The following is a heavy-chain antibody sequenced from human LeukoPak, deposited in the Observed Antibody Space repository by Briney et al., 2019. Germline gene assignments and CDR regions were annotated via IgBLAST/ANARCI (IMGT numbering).Heavy chain of an antibody. CDR1: GFTFSSYS. Sequence: PGGSLRLSCAASGFTFSSYSMNWVRQAPGKGLEWVSSISSSSSYIYYADSVKGRFTISRDNAKNSLYLQMNSLRAEDTAVYYCAKDGNSGSYFRSPYYYYYYMDVWGKGTTVTVSS. D-gene: IGHD1-26*01. CDR2: ISSSSSYI. V-gene: IGHV3-21*01. J-gene: IGHJ6*03. CDR3: AKDGNSGSYFRSPYYYYYYMDV.